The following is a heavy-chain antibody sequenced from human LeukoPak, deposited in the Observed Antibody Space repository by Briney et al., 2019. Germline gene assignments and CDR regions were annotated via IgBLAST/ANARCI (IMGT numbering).Heavy chain of an antibody. J-gene: IGHJ4*02. CDR1: GFTFSDYY. V-gene: IGHV3-11*06. D-gene: IGHD6-6*01. CDR2: ISSYSSYI. Sequence: GGSLRLSCAASGFTFSDYYMSWIRQAPGKGLEWVSSISSYSSYIYYADSVEGRFTISRDNAKNSVYLQMNSLRAEDTAVYYCARNRAGGAARPIDYWGQGTLVTVSS. CDR3: ARNRAGGAARPIDY.